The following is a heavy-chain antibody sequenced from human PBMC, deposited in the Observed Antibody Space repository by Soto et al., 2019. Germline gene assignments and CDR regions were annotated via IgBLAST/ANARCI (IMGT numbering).Heavy chain of an antibody. CDR3: AIADYGDDDY. D-gene: IGHD4-17*01. Sequence: QVQLVQSGAEVKKPGASVKVSCKASGYTFPSSTISWLRQAPGQGLEWMGWIKAYSGNTNYAQKLQGRVTMTTDTSTNTAYMELGSLTSDDTAMYYCAIADYGDDDYWGQGTLVTVPS. V-gene: IGHV1-18*01. J-gene: IGHJ4*02. CDR1: GYTFPSST. CDR2: IKAYSGNT.